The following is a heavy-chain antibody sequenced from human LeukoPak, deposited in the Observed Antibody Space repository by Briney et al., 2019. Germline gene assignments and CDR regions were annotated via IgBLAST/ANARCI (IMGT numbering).Heavy chain of an antibody. D-gene: IGHD6-19*01. V-gene: IGHV1-69*05. J-gene: IGHJ3*02. CDR1: GGTFSSYA. Sequence: GASVKVSCKASGGTFSSYAISWVRQAPGQGLEWMGGIIPIFGTANYAQKFQGRVTITTDESTSTAYMELSSLRSEDTAVYYCASPILVSARVAGIFDAFDIWGQGTMVTVSS. CDR3: ASPILVSARVAGIFDAFDI. CDR2: IIPIFGTA.